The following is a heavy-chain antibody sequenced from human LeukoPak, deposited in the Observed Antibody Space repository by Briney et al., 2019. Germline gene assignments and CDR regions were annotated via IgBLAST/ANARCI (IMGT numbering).Heavy chain of an antibody. D-gene: IGHD1-20*01. CDR3: VRSVYNWNDVDY. CDR1: XXTFTDYY. J-gene: IGHJ4*02. V-gene: IGHV3-11*01. CDR2: ISSTVITT. Sequence: KPGXXXXLXCXXSXXTFTDYYXSWIRQAPGKGLEWVSYISSTVITTYYADSVKGRFTISRDNAKNSLYLQMDSLRAEDTAVYYCVRSVYNWNDVDYWGQGXL.